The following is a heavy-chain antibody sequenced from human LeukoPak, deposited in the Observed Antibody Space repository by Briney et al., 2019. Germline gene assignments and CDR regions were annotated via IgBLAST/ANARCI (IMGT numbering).Heavy chain of an antibody. CDR3: ARQRGAAADY. D-gene: IGHD6-13*01. CDR1: GGSISSYY. V-gene: IGHV4-59*08. J-gene: IGHJ4*02. CDR2: IYYSGST. Sequence: KASETLSLTCTVSGGSISSYYWSWIRQPPGKGLEWIGYIYYSGSTTYNPSLKSRVTISVDTSKNQFSLKLTAVTAADTAVYYCARQRGAAADYWGQGTLVTVSS.